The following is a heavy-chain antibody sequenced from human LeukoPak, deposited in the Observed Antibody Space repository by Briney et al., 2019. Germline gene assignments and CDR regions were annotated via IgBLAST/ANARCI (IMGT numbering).Heavy chain of an antibody. CDR1: GLTFSSYA. J-gene: IGHJ6*03. CDR3: AKDGVGATTGYYYMDV. D-gene: IGHD1-26*01. Sequence: PGGSLRLSCAASGLTFSSYAMSWDRQAPGEGREWVSAISGSVGSTYYADSVKGRFTISRDNSKNTLYLQMNRLRAEDTAVYYCAKDGVGATTGYYYMDVWGKGTTVTVSS. V-gene: IGHV3-23*01. CDR2: ISGSVGST.